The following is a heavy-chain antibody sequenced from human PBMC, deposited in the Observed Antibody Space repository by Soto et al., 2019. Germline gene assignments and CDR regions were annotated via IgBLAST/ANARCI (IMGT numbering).Heavy chain of an antibody. CDR1: GFTVSSYG. V-gene: IGHV3-33*01. CDR2: IWNDGSNK. J-gene: IGHJ6*03. Sequence: QVQLVESGGGVVQPGRSLRLSCAASGFTVSSYGMHWVRQAPGKGLEWVAVIWNDGSNKYYADSVKGRFTISRDNSKNTLYLQMNSLRAEDTAVYYCARGRGYSGYARDYYMDVWGKGTTVTVSS. D-gene: IGHD5-12*01. CDR3: ARGRGYSGYARDYYMDV.